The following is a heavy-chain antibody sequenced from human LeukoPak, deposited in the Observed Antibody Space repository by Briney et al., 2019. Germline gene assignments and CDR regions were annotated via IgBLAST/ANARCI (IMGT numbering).Heavy chain of an antibody. CDR3: TTSPPYYYDSSGYFLGDY. D-gene: IGHD3-22*01. Sequence: GGSLRLSCAASGFTFSNAWMSWVRQAPGKGLEWVGRIKSKTDGGTTDYAAPVKGRFTISRDDSKNTLYLQMNSLKTEDTAVYYCTTSPPYYYDSSGYFLGDYWGQGTLVTVSS. CDR2: IKSKTDGGTT. CDR1: GFTFSNAW. J-gene: IGHJ4*02. V-gene: IGHV3-15*01.